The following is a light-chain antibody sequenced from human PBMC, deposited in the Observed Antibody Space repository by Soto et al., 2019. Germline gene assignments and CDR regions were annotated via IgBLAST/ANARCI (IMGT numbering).Light chain of an antibody. Sequence: ELVLTQSPGTLSLSPGERATLSCSASQSVTSGYLAWYQQKPGQAPSLLIYGASSRATGIPDRFSGSGSGTYFTLTISSLEPEDFAVYYCHQYCSSIIFGQGTKLEIK. CDR2: GAS. CDR3: HQYCSSII. CDR1: QSVTSGY. J-gene: IGKJ2*01. V-gene: IGKV3-20*01.